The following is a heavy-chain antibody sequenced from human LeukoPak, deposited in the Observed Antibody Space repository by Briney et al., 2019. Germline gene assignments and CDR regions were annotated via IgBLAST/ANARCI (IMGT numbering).Heavy chain of an antibody. Sequence: KPSETLSLTCTVSGGSISSFYWSWIRQPPGKGLEWIGYIYYSGNTNYNPSLKNRVTISVDTSKNQFSLKLSSVTAADTAVYYCARGYSGSYDRFDYWGQGTLATVSS. J-gene: IGHJ4*02. D-gene: IGHD1-26*01. CDR2: IYYSGNT. V-gene: IGHV4-59*01. CDR3: ARGYSGSYDRFDY. CDR1: GGSISSFY.